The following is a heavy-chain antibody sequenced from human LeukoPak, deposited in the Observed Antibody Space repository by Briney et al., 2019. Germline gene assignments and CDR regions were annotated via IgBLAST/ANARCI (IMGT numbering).Heavy chain of an antibody. J-gene: IGHJ3*02. V-gene: IGHV1-2*02. CDR2: INPDSGGA. CDR1: GFTFTGYY. Sequence: ASVKVSCKTSGFTFTGYYIHWVRQAPGQGFEWIGWINPDSGGADYAQKFQGRVTMTRDTSISTVYMELSSLRSDDTAVYYCARLSGSYSIDAFDIWGQGTMVTVSS. D-gene: IGHD1-26*01. CDR3: ARLSGSYSIDAFDI.